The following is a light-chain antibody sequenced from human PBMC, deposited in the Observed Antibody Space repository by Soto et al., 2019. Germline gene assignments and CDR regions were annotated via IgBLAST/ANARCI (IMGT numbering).Light chain of an antibody. CDR2: EVT. CDR3: SSYTTTSTGV. Sequence: QSALTQPASVSGSPGQSIPVSCTGTSSDIGGHNYVSWSQQHPGKVPKLIIYEVTNRPAGVSNRFSGSKSGNTASLTVSGLQAEDEADEYCSSYTTTSTGVFGGGTKVTVL. V-gene: IGLV2-14*01. J-gene: IGLJ2*01. CDR1: SSDIGGHNY.